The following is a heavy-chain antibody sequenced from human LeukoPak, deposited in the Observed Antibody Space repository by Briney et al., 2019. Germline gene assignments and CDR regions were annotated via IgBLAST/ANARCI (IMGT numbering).Heavy chain of an antibody. Sequence: SETLSLTCTVFGGSISSYYWSWIRQPPGKGLEWIGYIYYSGSTNYNPSLKSRVTISVDTSKNQFSLKLSSVTAADTAVYYCARMGSSGYLVDYWGQGTLVTVSS. J-gene: IGHJ4*02. D-gene: IGHD3-22*01. CDR3: ARMGSSGYLVDY. V-gene: IGHV4-59*01. CDR2: IYYSGST. CDR1: GGSISSYY.